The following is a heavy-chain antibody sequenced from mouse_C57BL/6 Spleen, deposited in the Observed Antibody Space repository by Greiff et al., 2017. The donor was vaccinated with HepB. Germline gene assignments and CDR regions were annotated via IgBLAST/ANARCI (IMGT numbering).Heavy chain of an antibody. CDR3: SRDLPIYYCNYYAMDY. Sequence: EVKLVESEGGLVQPGSSMKLSCTASGFTFSDYYMAWVRQVPEKGLEWVANINYDGRSTYYLDSLKSRFIISRDNAKNILYLQMSSLKSEDTATYYCSRDLPIYYCNYYAMDYWGQGTSVTVSS. CDR2: INYDGRST. CDR1: GFTFSDYY. D-gene: IGHD2-1*01. V-gene: IGHV5-16*01. J-gene: IGHJ4*01.